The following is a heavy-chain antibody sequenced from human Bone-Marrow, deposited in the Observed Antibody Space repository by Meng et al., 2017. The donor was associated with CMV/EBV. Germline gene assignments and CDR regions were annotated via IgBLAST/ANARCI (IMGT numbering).Heavy chain of an antibody. CDR2: INSDGSST. CDR3: ARADYYDTSGYHYLDY. Sequence: GGSLRLSCAASGFTFSSYWMHWVRQAPGKGLVWVSRINSDGSSTSYADSVKGRFTISRDNAKNSLYLQMNSLRAEDTAVYYCARADYYDTSGYHYLDYWGQGTLVTVSS. D-gene: IGHD3-22*01. V-gene: IGHV3-74*01. CDR1: GFTFSSYW. J-gene: IGHJ4*02.